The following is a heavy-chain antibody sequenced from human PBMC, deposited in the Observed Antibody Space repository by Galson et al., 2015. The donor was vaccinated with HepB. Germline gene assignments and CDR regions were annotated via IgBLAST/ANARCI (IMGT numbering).Heavy chain of an antibody. V-gene: IGHV3-74*01. CDR2: INSDGSSI. CDR3: ARELIPRQRSLYYGMDV. J-gene: IGHJ6*02. Sequence: SLRLSCAASGFTFNSYWMHWVRQAPGKGLVWVSRINSDGSSISYADSVKGRFTISRDNAKNTLYLQVNSLRVEDTAVYYCARELIPRQRSLYYGMDVWGQGTTVTVSS. D-gene: IGHD1-1*01. CDR1: GFTFNSYW.